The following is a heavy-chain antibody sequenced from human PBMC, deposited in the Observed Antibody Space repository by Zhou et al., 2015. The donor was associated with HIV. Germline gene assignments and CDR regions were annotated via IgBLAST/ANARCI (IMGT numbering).Heavy chain of an antibody. CDR1: GGSLGNYG. CDR3: ARVSKYYGSGSPYFDY. Sequence: QVQLVQSGAEVKKPGSSVRVSCTASGGSLGNYGISWVRQAPGQGLEWMGGIIPIFGTASYAQKFQGRVTITADKSTSTAYMDLSSLRSKDTAVYYCARVSKYYGSGSPYFDYWGQGTLVTVSS. CDR2: IIPIFGTA. V-gene: IGHV1-69*06. D-gene: IGHD3-10*01. J-gene: IGHJ4*02.